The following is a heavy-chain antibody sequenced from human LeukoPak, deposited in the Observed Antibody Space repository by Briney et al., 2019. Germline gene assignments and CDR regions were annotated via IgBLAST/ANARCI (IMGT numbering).Heavy chain of an antibody. Sequence: GGSLRLSCAASGFTFSSYAMHWVRQAPGRGLEWVAVIASDGRDKPCTDSVKGRFTISRDNSKNSLYLQMNSLSPEDTAVYYCARDWSRRYDLDFWGQGTLVTVSS. V-gene: IGHV3-30*03. CDR2: IASDGRDK. CDR3: ARDWSRRYDLDF. J-gene: IGHJ4*02. CDR1: GFTFSSYA. D-gene: IGHD3-3*01.